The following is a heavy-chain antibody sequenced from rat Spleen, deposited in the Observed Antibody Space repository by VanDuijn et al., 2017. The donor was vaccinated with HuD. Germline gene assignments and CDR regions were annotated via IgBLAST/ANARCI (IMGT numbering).Heavy chain of an antibody. CDR3: ARRHYGYTDYFDY. J-gene: IGHJ2*01. CDR2: NSYGDSSGHSST. CDR1: GFTFSDYG. D-gene: IGHD1-9*01. Sequence: EVQLVESGGGLVQPGRSLKLSCAASGFTFSDYGMAGVRQAQTKGLEWVASNSYGDSSGHSSTYYRDSVKGRFTIPRDNAKSTLSLQMDSLRSEDTATYYCARRHYGYTDYFDYWGQGVMVTVSS. V-gene: IGHV5-29*01.